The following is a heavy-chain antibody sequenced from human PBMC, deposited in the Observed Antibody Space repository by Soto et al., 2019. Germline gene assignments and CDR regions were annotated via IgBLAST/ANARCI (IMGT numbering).Heavy chain of an antibody. Sequence: PGGSLRLSCAASGFMFEEQTMHWVRQAPGKGLEWVSLITWDGNKKYYADSVKGRFTISRDNNKYSLDLQMNSLTDDDAALYYCGKGGYYDAGGLQGAWFDPRGQGTQVTVSS. J-gene: IGHJ5*02. D-gene: IGHD3-22*01. V-gene: IGHV3-43*01. CDR1: GFMFEEQT. CDR3: GKGGYYDAGGLQGAWFDP. CDR2: ITWDGNKK.